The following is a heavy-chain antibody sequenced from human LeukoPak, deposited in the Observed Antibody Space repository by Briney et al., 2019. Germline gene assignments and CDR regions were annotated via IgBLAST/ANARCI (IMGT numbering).Heavy chain of an antibody. CDR1: GFTFSNAW. Sequence: GGSLRLSCAASGFTFSNAWMSWVRQAPGKGLEWVGRIKSKTDGGTTDYAAPVKGRFTISRDDSKNTLYLQMNNLKTEDTAVYYCTTTFRSGYWFYDYWGQGTLVTVSS. D-gene: IGHD3-3*01. CDR2: IKSKTDGGTT. CDR3: TTTFRSGYWFYDY. J-gene: IGHJ4*02. V-gene: IGHV3-15*01.